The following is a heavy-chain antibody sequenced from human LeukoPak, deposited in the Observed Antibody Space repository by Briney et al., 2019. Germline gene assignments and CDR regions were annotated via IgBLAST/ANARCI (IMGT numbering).Heavy chain of an antibody. J-gene: IGHJ4*02. V-gene: IGHV3-23*01. CDR2: ISGSGGST. Sequence: GGSLRLSCAASGFTFSSYGMSWVRQAPGKGLEWVSAISGSGGSTYYADSVKGRFTISRDNSKNTLSLQMNSLRAEDTAVYYCAKGRVVGATYFDYWGQGTLVTVSS. D-gene: IGHD1-26*01. CDR3: AKGRVVGATYFDY. CDR1: GFTFSSYG.